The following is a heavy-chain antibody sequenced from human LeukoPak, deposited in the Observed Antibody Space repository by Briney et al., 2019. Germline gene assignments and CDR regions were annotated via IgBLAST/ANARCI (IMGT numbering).Heavy chain of an antibody. J-gene: IGHJ5*02. CDR3: ARSLSSGWYEGWFDP. V-gene: IGHV4-59*01. Sequence: PSETLSVTCTVSGGSISSYYWSWIRQPPGKGLEWIGYIYYSGSTNYNPSLKSRVTISVDTSKNQFSLKLSSVTAADTAVYYCARSLSSGWYEGWFDPWGQGTLVTVSS. CDR2: IYYSGST. D-gene: IGHD6-19*01. CDR1: GGSISSYY.